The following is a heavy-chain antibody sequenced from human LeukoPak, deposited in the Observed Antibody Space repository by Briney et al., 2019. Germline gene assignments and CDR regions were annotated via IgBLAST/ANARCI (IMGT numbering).Heavy chain of an antibody. CDR2: IYSSGST. J-gene: IGHJ4*02. CDR3: ARGAKLYGV. V-gene: IGHV4-39*07. Sequence: PSETLSLTCTVSGGSISSSSYYWGWIRQPPGKGLEWIGSIYSSGSTYYNPSLKSRVTISVDTSKKQFSLKLRSVTAADTAVYYCARGAKLYGVWGQGTLVTVSS. CDR1: GGSISSSSYY. D-gene: IGHD2/OR15-2a*01.